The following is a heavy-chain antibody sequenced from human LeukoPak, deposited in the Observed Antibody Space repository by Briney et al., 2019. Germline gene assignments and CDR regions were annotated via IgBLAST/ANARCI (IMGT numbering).Heavy chain of an antibody. Sequence: GGSLRLSCAASGFNFIDYTMNWVRQAPGKGLEWVSSITSTGRYIFYADSLKGRFTISRDNAKKSLYLQMNSLRAEDTAVYYCARDNDLLRYFDWPLDYWGQGTLVTVSS. J-gene: IGHJ4*02. D-gene: IGHD3-9*01. CDR1: GFNFIDYT. CDR3: ARDNDLLRYFDWPLDY. V-gene: IGHV3-21*01. CDR2: ITSTGRYI.